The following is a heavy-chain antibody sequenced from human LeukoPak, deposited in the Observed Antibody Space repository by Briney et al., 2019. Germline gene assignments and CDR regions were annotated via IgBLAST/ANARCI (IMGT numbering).Heavy chain of an antibody. Sequence: SETLSLTCTVSGVSITSYYWNWIRQPPGKGLEWIGYIYYSGSTNYNPSLKSRVTISVDTSKNQFSLKLSSVTAADTAVYYCARVRDYYDSSGYYSSQFLWFDPWGQGTLVTVSS. D-gene: IGHD3-22*01. CDR2: IYYSGST. CDR1: GVSITSYY. CDR3: ARVRDYYDSSGYYSSQFLWFDP. J-gene: IGHJ5*02. V-gene: IGHV4-59*01.